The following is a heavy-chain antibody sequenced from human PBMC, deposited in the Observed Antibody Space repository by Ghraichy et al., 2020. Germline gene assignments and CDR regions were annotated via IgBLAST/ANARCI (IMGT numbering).Heavy chain of an antibody. V-gene: IGHV4-59*01. Sequence: SETLSLTCTVSGGSISSYYWSWIRQPPGKGLEWIGYIYYSGSTNYNPSLKSRVTISVDTSKNQFSLKLSSVTAADTAVYYCARARGRAQPIWGYYYYYMDVWGKGTPVTVSS. D-gene: IGHD3-16*01. CDR2: IYYSGST. CDR3: ARARGRAQPIWGYYYYYMDV. J-gene: IGHJ6*03. CDR1: GGSISSYY.